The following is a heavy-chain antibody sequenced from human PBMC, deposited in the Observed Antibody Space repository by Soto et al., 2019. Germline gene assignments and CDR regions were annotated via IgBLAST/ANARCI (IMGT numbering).Heavy chain of an antibody. D-gene: IGHD3-3*01. J-gene: IGHJ6*03. V-gene: IGHV3-66*01. CDR2: IYSGGST. CDR3: ARAVSYDFWSGLYYYYYYMDV. CDR1: GFTLSSNY. Sequence: PGGALRLSCAASGFTLSSNYMSWVRPAPGEGLGWVSVIYSGGSTYYADSVKGRFTISRDNSKNTLYLQMNSLRAEDTAVYYCARAVSYDFWSGLYYYYYYMDVWGKGTTVTVSS.